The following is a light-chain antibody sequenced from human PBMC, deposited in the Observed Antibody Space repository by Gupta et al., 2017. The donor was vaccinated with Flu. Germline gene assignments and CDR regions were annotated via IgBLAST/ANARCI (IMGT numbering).Light chain of an antibody. J-gene: IGKJ4*01. CDR2: GAT. CDR1: QSVAGH. CDR3: QQTHCIPVT. Sequence: DSQLTQSPSSLSAAIGDRVTISCRASQSVAGHLNWYQHKPGTAPKLIIFGATTLQTGVPSRFSGSGSGTDFTLTITGLQPEDFATYFCQQTHCIPVTFGGGTKVEI. V-gene: IGKV1-39*01.